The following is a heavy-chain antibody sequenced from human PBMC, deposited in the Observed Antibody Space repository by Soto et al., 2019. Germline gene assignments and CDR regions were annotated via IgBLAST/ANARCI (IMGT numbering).Heavy chain of an antibody. D-gene: IGHD3-22*01. V-gene: IGHV4-31*03. CDR1: GGSISSGGYY. CDR3: ARGPEYYYDSSQSFDY. Sequence: PSETLSLTCTVSGGSISSGGYYWSWIRQHPGKGLEWIGYIYYSGSTYYNPSLKSRVTISVDTSKNQFSLKLSSVTAADTAVYYCARGPEYYYDSSQSFDYWGQGTLVTVSS. J-gene: IGHJ4*02. CDR2: IYYSGST.